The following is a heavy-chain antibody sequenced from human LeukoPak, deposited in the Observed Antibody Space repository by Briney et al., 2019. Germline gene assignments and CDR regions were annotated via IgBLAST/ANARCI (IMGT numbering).Heavy chain of an antibody. D-gene: IGHD6-13*01. CDR2: ISAYNGNT. V-gene: IGHV1-18*01. CDR3: ATDHGYGEWFDP. Sequence: ASVKVSCKASGYTFTSYGISWVRQAPGQGLEWMGWISAYNGNTNYAQKLQGRVTMTEDTSTDTAYMELSSLRSEDTAVYYCATDHGYGEWFDPWGQGTLVTVSS. J-gene: IGHJ5*02. CDR1: GYTFTSYG.